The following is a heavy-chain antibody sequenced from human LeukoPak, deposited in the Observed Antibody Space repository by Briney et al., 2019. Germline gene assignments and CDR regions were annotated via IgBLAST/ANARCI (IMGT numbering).Heavy chain of an antibody. Sequence: GGSLRLSCAASGFTFSSYSMNWVRQAPGKGLEWVSAISGSGGSTYYADSVKGRFTISRDNSKNTLYLQMNSLRAEDTAVYYCAREVGATGSFDYWGQGTLVTVSS. V-gene: IGHV3-23*01. CDR3: AREVGATGSFDY. CDR1: GFTFSSYS. CDR2: ISGSGGST. J-gene: IGHJ4*02. D-gene: IGHD1-26*01.